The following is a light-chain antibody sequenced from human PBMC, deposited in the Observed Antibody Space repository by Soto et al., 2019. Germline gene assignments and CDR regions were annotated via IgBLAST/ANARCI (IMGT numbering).Light chain of an antibody. J-gene: IGKJ2*01. Sequence: MTQSPATLSVSPGARATLSCRASQAIGRSLAWYQQKPGQAPRLVIYDASTRATGIPARFSGSGSGTEFTLTISSLQSEDFALYYCHQYNHWPPGTFGQGTKVDIK. V-gene: IGKV3-15*01. CDR1: QAIGRS. CDR2: DAS. CDR3: HQYNHWPPGT.